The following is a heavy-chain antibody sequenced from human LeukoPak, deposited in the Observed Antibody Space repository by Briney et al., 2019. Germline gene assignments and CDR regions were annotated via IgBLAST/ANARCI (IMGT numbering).Heavy chain of an antibody. CDR3: AVDSPEGDY. CDR2: ISSSSSTI. J-gene: IGHJ4*02. Sequence: GGSLRLSCAASGFTFSSYSMNWVRQAPGKGLEWVSYISSSSSTIYYADSVKGRFTISRDNAKNSLYLQMNSLRAEDTAVYYCAVDSPEGDYWGQGTLVTVSS. V-gene: IGHV3-48*01. CDR1: GFTFSSYS. D-gene: IGHD3-22*01.